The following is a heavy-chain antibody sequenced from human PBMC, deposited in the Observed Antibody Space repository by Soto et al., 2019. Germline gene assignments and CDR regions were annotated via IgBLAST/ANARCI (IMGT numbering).Heavy chain of an antibody. J-gene: IGHJ4*02. V-gene: IGHV4-4*02. CDR1: GGSISSSNW. Sequence: KTSETLSLTCAVSGGSISSSNWWSWVRQPPGKGLEWIGEIYHSGSTNYNPSLKSRVTISVDKSKNQFSLKLSSVTAADTAVYYCARDHIVVVPAARYAGLDYWGQGTLVTVSS. CDR2: IYHSGST. CDR3: ARDHIVVVPAARYAGLDY. D-gene: IGHD2-2*01.